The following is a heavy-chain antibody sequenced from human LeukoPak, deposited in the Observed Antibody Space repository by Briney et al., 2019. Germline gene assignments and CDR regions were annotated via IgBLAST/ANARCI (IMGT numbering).Heavy chain of an antibody. J-gene: IGHJ4*02. CDR1: GFTFNIYT. CDR3: ARDKTVVPAAQFDY. D-gene: IGHD2-2*01. Sequence: PGGSLRLSCAASGFTFNIYTMNWVRQAPGKGLEWVSSISSSSTYIYYADSLKGRFTVSRDNAKNSLYLQMNSLRAEDTAVYYCARDKTVVPAAQFDYWGQGTLLTVSS. V-gene: IGHV3-21*01. CDR2: ISSSSTYI.